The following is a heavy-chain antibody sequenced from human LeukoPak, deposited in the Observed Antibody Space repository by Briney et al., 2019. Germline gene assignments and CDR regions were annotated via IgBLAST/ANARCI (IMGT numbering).Heavy chain of an antibody. CDR1: GFTFSSYA. CDR3: AKGQPSKTYYYGSGRYAFDI. J-gene: IGHJ3*02. Sequence: GGSLRLSCAASGFTFSSYAMSWVRQAPGKGLEWVSAISGSGGSTYYADSVKGRFTISRDNSKNTLYLQMNSLRAEDTAVYHCAKGQPSKTYYYGSGRYAFDIWGQGTMVTVSS. CDR2: ISGSGGST. D-gene: IGHD3-10*01. V-gene: IGHV3-23*01.